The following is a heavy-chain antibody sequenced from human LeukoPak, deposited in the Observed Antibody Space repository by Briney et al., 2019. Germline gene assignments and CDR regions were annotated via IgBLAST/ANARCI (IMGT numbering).Heavy chain of an antibody. CDR3: ARGLSGYYDSRGLNWFDP. D-gene: IGHD3-22*01. V-gene: IGHV3-48*03. CDR1: GFTFSSYE. Sequence: PSGGSLRLSCAASGFTFSSYEMNWVRQAPGKGLQWVSYISSSGSTIYYTDSVKGRFTISRDNAKNSLFLQMNSLRAEDAAVYYCARGLSGYYDSRGLNWFDPWGQGTLVTVSS. J-gene: IGHJ5*02. CDR2: ISSSGSTI.